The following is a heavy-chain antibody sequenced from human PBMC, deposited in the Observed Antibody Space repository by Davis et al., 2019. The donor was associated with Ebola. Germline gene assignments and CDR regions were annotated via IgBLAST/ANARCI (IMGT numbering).Heavy chain of an antibody. CDR3: ATDPPNTETGGFPI. D-gene: IGHD2-15*01. CDR1: EFAFSQNV. CDR2: ISSDAATT. V-gene: IGHV3-23*01. Sequence: PGGSLRLSCATSEFAFSQNVMNWVRQAPGRGLEWVAVISSDAATTFYADSVRGRFTISRDNSRNTLFLQMNSLGVEDTAVYHCATDPPNTETGGFPIWGQGTMVTVSS. J-gene: IGHJ3*02.